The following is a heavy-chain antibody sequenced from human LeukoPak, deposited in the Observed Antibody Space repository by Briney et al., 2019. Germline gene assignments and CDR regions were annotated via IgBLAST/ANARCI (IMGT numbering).Heavy chain of an antibody. J-gene: IGHJ4*02. Sequence: GASVKVSCKASGYTFTSYGISWVRQAPGQGLEWMGWISAYNGNTNYAQKLQGRVTMTTDTSTSTAYMELRSLRSEDTAVYYCARALYVWGSYAVDYWGQGTLVTVSS. CDR3: ARALYVWGSYAVDY. V-gene: IGHV1-18*01. D-gene: IGHD3-16*01. CDR2: ISAYNGNT. CDR1: GYTFTSYG.